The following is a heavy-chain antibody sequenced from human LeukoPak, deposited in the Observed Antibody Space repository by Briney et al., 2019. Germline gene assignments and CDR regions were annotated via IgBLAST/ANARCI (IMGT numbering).Heavy chain of an antibody. D-gene: IGHD5-18*01. Sequence: SVKVSCKASGTTFRSYDMNWVRQAPGQGLEWMGEISPWGGTVKYAQKVKGRVTMTGDKSTSTAYMALNYLRSDDTAVYFCARATSANEYSYGFHFAYWGQGTLVTVSS. J-gene: IGHJ4*02. CDR3: ARATSANEYSYGFHFAY. V-gene: IGHV1-69*06. CDR1: GTTFRSYD. CDR2: ISPWGGTV.